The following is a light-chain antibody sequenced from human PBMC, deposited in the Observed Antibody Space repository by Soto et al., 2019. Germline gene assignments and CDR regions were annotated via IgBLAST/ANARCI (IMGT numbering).Light chain of an antibody. CDR1: SSDVGGYNY. V-gene: IGLV2-14*01. J-gene: IGLJ1*01. CDR3: SSYTSSSTLYV. Sequence: QSAVTQPASVSGSPGQSITISCTGTSSDVGGYNYVSWYQQYPGKAPKLMIYEVSNRPSGVSNRFSGSKSGNTASLTISGLQAEDEADYYCSSYTSSSTLYVFGTGTKLTVL. CDR2: EVS.